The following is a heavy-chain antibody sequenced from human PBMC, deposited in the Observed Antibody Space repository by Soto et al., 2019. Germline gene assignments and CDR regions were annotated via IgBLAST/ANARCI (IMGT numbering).Heavy chain of an antibody. Sequence: SVKVACKASGCTFSSYAISWVRQAPGQGLEWMGGIIPIFGTANYAQKFQGRVTITADESTSTAYMELSSLRSEGTAVYYCARARGYDSSGYEYYWGQGTLVTVSS. V-gene: IGHV1-69*13. J-gene: IGHJ4*02. CDR2: IIPIFGTA. CDR1: GCTFSSYA. CDR3: ARARGYDSSGYEYY. D-gene: IGHD3-22*01.